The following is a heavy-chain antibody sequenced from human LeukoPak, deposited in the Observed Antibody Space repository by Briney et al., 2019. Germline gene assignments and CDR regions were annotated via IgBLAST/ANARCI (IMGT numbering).Heavy chain of an antibody. J-gene: IGHJ3*02. CDR3: AKDRLTLDAFDI. CDR2: MSGSGDYT. CDR1: GFTLSLYA. Sequence: GGSLRLSCAASGFTLSLYAMSWVRQAPGKGLEWVSAMSGSGDYTYYADSVKGRFTISRDNSKNTLYLQMNSLRAEDTAVYYCAKDRLTLDAFDIWGQGTMVTVSS. V-gene: IGHV3-23*01.